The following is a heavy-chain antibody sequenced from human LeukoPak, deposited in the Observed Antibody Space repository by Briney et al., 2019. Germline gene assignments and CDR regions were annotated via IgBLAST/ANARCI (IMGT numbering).Heavy chain of an antibody. CDR2: IKSDGSIT. CDR3: ARPITAASVQHYYYGLDV. J-gene: IGHJ6*02. CDR1: GFPFSSYG. Sequence: GGSLRLSCAASGFPFSSYGMHWVRQAPGKGLVWVSRIKSDGSITTYADSVKGRFSISRDNAKNTLYLQMNSLRAEDTAVYFCARPITAASVQHYYYGLDVWGQGTTVTVSS. D-gene: IGHD6-13*01. V-gene: IGHV3-74*01.